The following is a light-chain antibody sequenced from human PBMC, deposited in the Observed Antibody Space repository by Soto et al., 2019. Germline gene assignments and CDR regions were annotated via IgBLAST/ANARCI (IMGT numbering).Light chain of an antibody. J-gene: IGKJ1*01. Sequence: EIVFTQSPGTLSLSPGERATLSCRASQSIRSNYVAWYQQKPGQGPRLLIYGASSRATGIPDRFSGSGSGTDFTLIISSLQSEDFAVYYCQQYNNWPWTFGQGTKVDI. CDR1: QSIRSNY. CDR2: GAS. CDR3: QQYNNWPWT. V-gene: IGKV3-20*01.